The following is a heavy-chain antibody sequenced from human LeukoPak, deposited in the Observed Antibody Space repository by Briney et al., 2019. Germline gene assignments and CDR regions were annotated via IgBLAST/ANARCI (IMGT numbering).Heavy chain of an antibody. CDR3: ARDLMARARVPPVPPHY. CDR1: GGTFSSYA. J-gene: IGHJ4*02. V-gene: IGHV1-69*13. CDR2: IIPIFDTA. Sequence: GASVKVSCKASGGTFSSYAISWVRQAPGQGLEWMGGIIPIFDTANYAQKFQGRVTITADESTSTAYMELSSLRSEDTAVYYCARDLMARARVPPVPPHYWGQGTLVTVSS. D-gene: IGHD5-24*01.